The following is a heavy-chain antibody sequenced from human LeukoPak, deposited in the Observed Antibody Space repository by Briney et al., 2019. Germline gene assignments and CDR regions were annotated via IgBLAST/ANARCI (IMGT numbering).Heavy chain of an antibody. V-gene: IGHV3-11*04. CDR2: ISSSSSTI. D-gene: IGHD2-21*01. CDR1: GFTFSDYY. Sequence: PGGSLRLSCAASGFTFSDYYMSWFRQAPGKGLEWVSYISSSSSTIYYADSVKGRFTISRDNAKNSLYLQMNSLRAEDTAVYYCATCLAYCGGGTFDYWGQGTLVTVSS. CDR3: ATCLAYCGGGTFDY. J-gene: IGHJ4*02.